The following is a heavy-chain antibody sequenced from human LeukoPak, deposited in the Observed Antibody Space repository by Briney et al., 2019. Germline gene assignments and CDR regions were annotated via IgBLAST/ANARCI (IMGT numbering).Heavy chain of an antibody. D-gene: IGHD2-15*01. J-gene: IGHJ1*01. V-gene: IGHV4-34*04. Sequence: SETLSLTCAVYGGSFSGYYWSWIRQPPGKGLEWIGEINHSEATDHNPSFKSRATILVDTSKNQFSLKLSSVTAADTAVYYCAREAQYCSGGRCYGGYFQHWGQGTLVTVSS. CDR2: INHSEAT. CDR3: AREAQYCSGGRCYGGYFQH. CDR1: GGSFSGYY.